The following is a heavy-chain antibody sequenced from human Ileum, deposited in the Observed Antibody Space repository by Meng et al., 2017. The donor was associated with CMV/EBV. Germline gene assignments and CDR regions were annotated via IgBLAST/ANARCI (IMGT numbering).Heavy chain of an antibody. D-gene: IGHD2-15*01. J-gene: IGHJ6*02. CDR3: AKDLDYCSGGSCYWGYYGMDV. CDR2: IRYDGSNK. V-gene: IGHV3-30*02. Sequence: GESLKISCAASGFTFSSYGMHWVRQAPGKGLEWVAFIRYDGSNKYYADSVKGRFTISRDNSKNTLYLQMNSLRAEDTAVYYCAKDLDYCSGGSCYWGYYGMDVWGQGTTVTVSS. CDR1: GFTFSSYG.